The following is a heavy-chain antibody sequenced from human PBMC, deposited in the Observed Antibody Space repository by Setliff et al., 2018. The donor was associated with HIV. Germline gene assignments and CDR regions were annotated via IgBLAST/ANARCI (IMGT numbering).Heavy chain of an antibody. CDR2: INACNGNT. D-gene: IGHD3-9*01. V-gene: IGHV1-3*03. CDR3: ARGATYYIVWTAPPPSDY. Sequence: ASVKVSCKASGYTFTNYAIHWVRQAPGQRLEWMGWINACNGNTKYSQEFQDRVNITRDTSASTAYMELSSLRSEYMAVYYCARGATYYIVWTAPPPSDYWGQGTLVTVSS. CDR1: GYTFTNYA. J-gene: IGHJ4*02.